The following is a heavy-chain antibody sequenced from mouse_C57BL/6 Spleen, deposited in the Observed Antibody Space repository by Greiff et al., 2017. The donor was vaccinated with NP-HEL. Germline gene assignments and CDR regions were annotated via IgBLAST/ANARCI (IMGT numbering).Heavy chain of an antibody. D-gene: IGHD2-3*01. Sequence: EVMLVESGGDLVKPGGSLKLSCAASGFTFSSYGMSWVRQTPDKRLEWVATISSGGSYTYYPDSVKGRFTISRDNAKNTLYLQMSSLKSEDTAMYYCARSLYDGYPYFDYWGQGTTLTVSS. V-gene: IGHV5-6*02. CDR2: ISSGGSYT. CDR1: GFTFSSYG. CDR3: ARSLYDGYPYFDY. J-gene: IGHJ2*01.